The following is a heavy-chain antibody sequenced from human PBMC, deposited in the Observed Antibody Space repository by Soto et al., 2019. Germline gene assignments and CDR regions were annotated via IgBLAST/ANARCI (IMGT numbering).Heavy chain of an antibody. CDR3: ARNSKLTNYYYFAMDV. D-gene: IGHD1-1*01. J-gene: IGHJ6*02. CDR2: IYYSGST. CDR1: GGSISSTDFY. Sequence: SETLSLTCTVSGGSISSTDFYWSWIRQHPGEGLEWIGYIYYSGSTYYNPSLKRRVTISVDTSKYQFSLELTSVTAADTALYYCARNSKLTNYYYFAMDVWGQGTTVTVSS. V-gene: IGHV4-31*03.